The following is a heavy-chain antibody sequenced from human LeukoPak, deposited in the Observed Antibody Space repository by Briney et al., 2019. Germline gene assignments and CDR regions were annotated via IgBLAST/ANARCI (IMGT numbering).Heavy chain of an antibody. V-gene: IGHV1-8*02. D-gene: IGHD2-8*01. CDR2: MNPNSGNT. CDR1: GGTFSSYA. Sequence: ASVKVSCKASGGTFSSYAISWVRQAPGQGLEWMGWMNPNSGNTGYAQKFQGRVTMTRNTSISTAYMELSSLRSEDTAVYYCARAKPGMVYATYWFDPRGQGTLVTVSS. CDR3: ARAKPGMVYATYWFDP. J-gene: IGHJ5*02.